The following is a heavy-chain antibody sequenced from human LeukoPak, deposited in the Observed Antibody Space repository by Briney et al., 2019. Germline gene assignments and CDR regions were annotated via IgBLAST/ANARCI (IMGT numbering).Heavy chain of an antibody. Sequence: SGPTLVNPTQTLTLTCSFSGFSLSTSGVGVGWIRQPPGKALEWLALIYWDDDKRYSPSLRSRLTITKDTSKNQVVLTMTNMDPVDTATYYCTRLDGNLEYWGQGTLVTVSS. CDR1: GFSLSTSGVG. CDR3: TRLDGNLEY. V-gene: IGHV2-5*02. J-gene: IGHJ4*02. D-gene: IGHD4-23*01. CDR2: IYWDDDK.